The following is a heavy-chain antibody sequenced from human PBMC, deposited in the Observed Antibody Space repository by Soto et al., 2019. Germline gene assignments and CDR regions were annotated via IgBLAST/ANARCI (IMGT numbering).Heavy chain of an antibody. CDR2: IYYSGST. D-gene: IGHD7-27*01. V-gene: IGHV4-59*08. CDR3: ARRWGRTFDY. CDR1: GGSISSYY. Sequence: SETRSLTCTVSGGSISSYYWSWIRQPPGKGLEWIGYIYYSGSTNYNPSLKSRVTISVDTSKNQFSLKLSSVTAADTAVYYCARRWGRTFDYWGQGTLVTVSS. J-gene: IGHJ4*02.